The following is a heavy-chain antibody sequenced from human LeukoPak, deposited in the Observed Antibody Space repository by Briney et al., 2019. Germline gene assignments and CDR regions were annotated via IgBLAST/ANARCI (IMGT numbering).Heavy chain of an antibody. Sequence: GGSLRLSCAASGFTFSSYSMNWVRQAPGKGLEWVSSISSSSSYIYYADSVKGRFTISRDNAKNSLYLQMNSLRAEDTAVYYCARDSLVGRSIAARRNWFDPWGQGTLVTVSS. J-gene: IGHJ5*02. D-gene: IGHD6-6*01. CDR1: GFTFSSYS. CDR2: ISSSSSYI. V-gene: IGHV3-21*01. CDR3: ARDSLVGRSIAARRNWFDP.